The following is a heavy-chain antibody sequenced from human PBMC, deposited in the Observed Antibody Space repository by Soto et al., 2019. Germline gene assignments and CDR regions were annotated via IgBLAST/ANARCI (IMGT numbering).Heavy chain of an antibody. V-gene: IGHV4-59*11. CDR2: IYYKGGP. D-gene: IGHD3-9*01. Sequence: PSETLSLTCSVSGGAINSHYWSWIRQPPGEGLEWIGDIYYKGGPRYNPSLKSRVTISVDTSKKYFSLNLHSVTAADTAVYYCARDLGIFYGMDVWGQGTAVTV. CDR1: GGAINSHY. J-gene: IGHJ6*02. CDR3: ARDLGIFYGMDV.